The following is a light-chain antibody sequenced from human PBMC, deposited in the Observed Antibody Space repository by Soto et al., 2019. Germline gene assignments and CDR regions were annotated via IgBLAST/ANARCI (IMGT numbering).Light chain of an antibody. CDR3: QQSFSTPS. CDR2: AAS. V-gene: IGKV1-39*01. CDR1: QSISSY. Sequence: DIQMTQSPSSLSASVGDRVTITCRASQSISSYLNWYQQKPGKAPKLLIYAASSLQSGVPSRFSGSGSGTDFTFTISSLQPEDFATYYCQQSFSTPSFGHGTKLEIK. J-gene: IGKJ2*03.